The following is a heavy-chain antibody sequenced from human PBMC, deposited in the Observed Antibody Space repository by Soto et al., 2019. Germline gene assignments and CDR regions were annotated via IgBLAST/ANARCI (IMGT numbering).Heavy chain of an antibody. CDR1: GLTFRSYS. CDR3: ARDNGIAGSFDP. Sequence: VGSLRLSCAASGLTFRSYSMNLFRQAPGKGLEWVSYISISGTAIYYADSVKGRFTISRDDAKNSLYLQMNSLRDEDTSVYYCARDNGIAGSFDPWGQGALVTAPQ. J-gene: IGHJ5*02. D-gene: IGHD6-13*01. V-gene: IGHV3-48*02. CDR2: ISISGTAI.